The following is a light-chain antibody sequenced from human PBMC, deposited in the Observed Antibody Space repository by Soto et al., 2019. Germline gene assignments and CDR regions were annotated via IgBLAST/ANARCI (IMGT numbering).Light chain of an antibody. Sequence: EIVLTQSPATLSFSPGERATLSCRASQTVGRSLAWYQQKPGQAPRLLISDASNRATGIPARFSGSGSGTDFTLTVSSLESEDFAIYFCQQRFNWPLTFGQGTRLEIK. CDR3: QQRFNWPLT. CDR1: QTVGRS. J-gene: IGKJ5*01. CDR2: DAS. V-gene: IGKV3-11*01.